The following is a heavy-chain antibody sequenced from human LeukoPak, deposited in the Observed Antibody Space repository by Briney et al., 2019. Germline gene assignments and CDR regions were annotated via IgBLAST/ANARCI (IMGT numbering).Heavy chain of an antibody. Sequence: GESLRLSCAESGFTFSTYTMNWVRQAPGEGLEWVSSISGSSSYIYYADSVKGRFTISRDNAKNSLYLQMNSLRGDDTAVYYCVRIPNSANFPNWFDPWGQGTLVTVSS. J-gene: IGHJ5*02. CDR3: VRIPNSANFPNWFDP. CDR2: ISGSSSYI. V-gene: IGHV3-21*06. CDR1: GFTFSTYT. D-gene: IGHD4/OR15-4a*01.